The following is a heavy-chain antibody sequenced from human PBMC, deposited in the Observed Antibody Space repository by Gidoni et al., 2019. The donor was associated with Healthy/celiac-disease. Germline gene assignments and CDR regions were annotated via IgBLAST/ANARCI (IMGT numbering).Heavy chain of an antibody. CDR2: ISGSGGST. V-gene: IGHV3-23*01. D-gene: IGHD6-19*01. CDR3: AKAGRRGIAVAGGADY. CDR1: GFTSSRYA. Sequence: EVQQLESGGGLVQPGGSLRVSCAASGFTSSRYAMSWVRQARGKGRDWFSAISGSGGSTYCADSVKGRFTISRDYSKNTLYLQMNSLRAEDTAVYDCAKAGRRGIAVAGGADYWGQGTLVTVSS. J-gene: IGHJ4*02.